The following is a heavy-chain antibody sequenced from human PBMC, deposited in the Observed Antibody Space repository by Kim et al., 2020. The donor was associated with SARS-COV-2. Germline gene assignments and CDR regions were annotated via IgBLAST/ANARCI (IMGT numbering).Heavy chain of an antibody. Sequence: SETLSLTCTVSGASITTYFWSWIRQPPGKGLEWIGYIYYRGTTKYNPSLQSRVTISVDMSKNQFSLKLSSATAADTAVYYCARGRSSYLWGQGTRVTGPS. CDR3: ARGRSSYL. V-gene: IGHV4-59*13. D-gene: IGHD6-13*01. J-gene: IGHJ5*02. CDR1: GASITTYF. CDR2: IYYRGTT.